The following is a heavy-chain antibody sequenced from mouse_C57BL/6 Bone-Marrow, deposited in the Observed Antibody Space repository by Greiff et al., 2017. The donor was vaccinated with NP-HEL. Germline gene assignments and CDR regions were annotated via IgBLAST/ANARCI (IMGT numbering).Heavy chain of an antibody. D-gene: IGHD1-1*01. V-gene: IGHV5-17*01. Sequence: EVKVEESGGGLVQPGGSLKLSCAASGFPFSDYGMPWVRQAPEKGLAWVAYISSGSSTLYYADTVQGRFTLSRDNAKNTLFLQMTSRRSEDTAMYYCARYYYGSSYFDYWGQGTTLTVSS. CDR1: GFPFSDYG. J-gene: IGHJ2*01. CDR2: ISSGSSTL. CDR3: ARYYYGSSYFDY.